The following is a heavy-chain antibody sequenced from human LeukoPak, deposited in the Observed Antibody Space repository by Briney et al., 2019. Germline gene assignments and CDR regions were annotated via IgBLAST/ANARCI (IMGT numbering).Heavy chain of an antibody. V-gene: IGHV4-39*01. Sequence: PSETLSLTCTVSGGSISSSSYSWGWIRQPPGKGLEWIGSIYYSGSTYYNPSLKSRVTISVDTSKNQFSLKLSSVTAADTAVYYCACFGRSGYQLPVKYYFDYWGQGTLVTVSS. CDR3: ACFGRSGYQLPVKYYFDY. CDR2: IYYSGST. J-gene: IGHJ4*02. D-gene: IGHD2-2*01. CDR1: GGSISSSSYS.